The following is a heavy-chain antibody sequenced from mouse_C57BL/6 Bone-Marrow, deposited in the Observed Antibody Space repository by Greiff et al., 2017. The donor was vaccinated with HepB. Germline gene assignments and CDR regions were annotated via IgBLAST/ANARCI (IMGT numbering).Heavy chain of an antibody. Sequence: EVQVVESGGGLVQPGGSLKLSCAASGFTFSDYYMYWVRQTPEKRLEWVAYISNGGGSTYYPDTVKGRFTISRDNAKNTLYLQMSRLKSEDTAMYYCARRTFDVWGTGTTVTVSS. CDR1: GFTFSDYY. J-gene: IGHJ1*03. CDR3: ARRTFDV. V-gene: IGHV5-12*01. CDR2: ISNGGGST.